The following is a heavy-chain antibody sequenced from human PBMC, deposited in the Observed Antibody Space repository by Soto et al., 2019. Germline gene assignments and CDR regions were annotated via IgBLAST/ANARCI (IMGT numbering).Heavy chain of an antibody. CDR3: AGVSSDFWSGSPRMDV. Sequence: PSETLSLTCTVSGGSISSSSYYWGWIRQPPGKGLEWIGSIYYSGSTYYNPSPKSRVTISVDTSKNQFSLKLSSVTAADTAVYYCAGVSSDFWSGSPRMDVWGQGTTVTVSS. J-gene: IGHJ6*02. CDR2: IYYSGST. D-gene: IGHD3-3*01. V-gene: IGHV4-39*01. CDR1: GGSISSSSYY.